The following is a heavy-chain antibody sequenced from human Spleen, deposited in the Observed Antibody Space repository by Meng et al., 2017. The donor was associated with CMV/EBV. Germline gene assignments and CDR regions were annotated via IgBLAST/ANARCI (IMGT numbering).Heavy chain of an antibody. J-gene: IGHJ6*02. V-gene: IGHV3-74*01. CDR3: ATRDRELTALSGLYYYYAMDV. D-gene: IGHD2-15*01. CDR2: INRDGSST. CDR1: GFTFSSYA. Sequence: GGSLRLSCAASGFTFSSYAMSWVRQAPGKGLVWVSRINRDGSSTTYADSVRGRFTISRENSKNTLYLQMNNLRTEDTALYYCATRDRELTALSGLYYYYAMDVWGQGTSVTVSS.